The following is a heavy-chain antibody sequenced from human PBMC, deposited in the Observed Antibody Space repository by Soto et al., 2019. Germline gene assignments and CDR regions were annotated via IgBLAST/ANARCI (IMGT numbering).Heavy chain of an antibody. D-gene: IGHD3-10*01. CDR3: ARGYYYGSGSLSPYLDY. CDR1: GGSFSGYY. J-gene: IGHJ4*02. Sequence: QVQLQQWGAGLLKPSETLSLTCAVYGGSFSGYYWSWIRQPPGKGLEWIGEINHSGSTNYNPSLQSRVTISVDASKNQFSLKLSSVTAADTAVYYCARGYYYGSGSLSPYLDYWGQGTLVTVSS. V-gene: IGHV4-34*01. CDR2: INHSGST.